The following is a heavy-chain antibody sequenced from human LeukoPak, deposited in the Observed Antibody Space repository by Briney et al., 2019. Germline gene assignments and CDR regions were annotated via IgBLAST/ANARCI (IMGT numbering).Heavy chain of an antibody. Sequence: PSETLSLTCAVYGGSFSGYYWSWIRQPPGKGLEWIGEINHSGSTNYNPSLKSRVTISVDTSKNQFSLKLSSVTAADTAVYYCARGARRDYVWGSYRYPDYWGQGTLVTVSS. J-gene: IGHJ4*02. CDR3: ARGARRDYVWGSYRYPDY. CDR1: GGSFSGYY. CDR2: INHSGST. V-gene: IGHV4-34*01. D-gene: IGHD3-16*02.